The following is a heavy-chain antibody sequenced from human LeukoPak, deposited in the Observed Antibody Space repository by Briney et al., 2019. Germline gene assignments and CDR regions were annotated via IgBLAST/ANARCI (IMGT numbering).Heavy chain of an antibody. Sequence: GGSLRLSCVASGFTFSRYGMSWVRQAPGKGLEWVSAISGSGGSTYYADSVKGRFTISRDNSKNTLYLQMNSLRAEDTAVYYCEKDSIAVAGTYQHWGQGTLVTVSS. CDR3: EKDSIAVAGTYQH. CDR2: ISGSGGST. V-gene: IGHV3-23*01. CDR1: GFTFSRYG. D-gene: IGHD6-19*01. J-gene: IGHJ1*01.